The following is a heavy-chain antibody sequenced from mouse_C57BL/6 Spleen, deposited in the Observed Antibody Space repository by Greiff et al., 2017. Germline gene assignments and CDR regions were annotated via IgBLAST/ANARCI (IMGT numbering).Heavy chain of an antibody. J-gene: IGHJ4*01. CDR2: IHPNSGST. V-gene: IGHV1-64*01. CDR3: ASPLVADAMDY. CDR1: GYTFTSYW. D-gene: IGHD1-1*01. Sequence: QVQLQQPGAELVKPGASVTLSCKASGYTFTSYWMHWVKQRPGQGLEWIGMIHPNSGSTNYNEKFKSKATLTVDKSSSTAYMQLSSLTSEDSAVYYCASPLVADAMDYWGQGTSVTVSS.